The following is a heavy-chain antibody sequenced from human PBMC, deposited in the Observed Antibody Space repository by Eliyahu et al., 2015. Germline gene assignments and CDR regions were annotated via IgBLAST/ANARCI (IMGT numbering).Heavy chain of an antibody. J-gene: IGHJ6*02. D-gene: IGHD5-24*01. CDR2: IYYSSNT. CDR1: GDSSGPXXSXEVY. V-gene: IGHV4-30-4*01. CDR3: ARARRDGDTYLPDGMDV. Sequence: QAQLQESGPGLVKPSQTLSLICSXPGDSSGPXXSXEVYXSWLRQPPGKGXEWIGYIYYSSNTWYDPSLKSRATISVDASKSQVSLEMTSVTAADTAVYYCARARRDGDTYLPDGMDVWGQGTTVIVS.